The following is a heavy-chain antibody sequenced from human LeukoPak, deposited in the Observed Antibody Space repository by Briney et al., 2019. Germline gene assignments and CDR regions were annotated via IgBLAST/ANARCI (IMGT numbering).Heavy chain of an antibody. D-gene: IGHD5-18*01. CDR1: GGSISSGGYY. CDR2: IYYSGST. Sequence: SETLSLTCTVSGGSISSGGYYWSWIRQHPGKGLDWVGYIYYSGSTYYNPSLKFRITISIYTSKIQFSLKLSSVAAADTAVYYCARGEGYREYYYFGMDVWGQGTTVTVSS. J-gene: IGHJ6*02. V-gene: IGHV4-31*03. CDR3: ARGEGYREYYYFGMDV.